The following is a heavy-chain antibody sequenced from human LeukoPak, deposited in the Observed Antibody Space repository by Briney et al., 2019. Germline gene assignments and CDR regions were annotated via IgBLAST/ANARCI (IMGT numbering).Heavy chain of an antibody. J-gene: IGHJ4*02. CDR3: ARGRPDYGGNSGLDY. Sequence: SETLSLTCTVSGGSISSSRYYWGWIRQPPGKGREWIGSIYYSGSTYYNPSLKSRVTISVDTSKNQFSLKLSSVTAADTAVYYCARGRPDYGGNSGLDYWGQGTLVTVSS. V-gene: IGHV4-39*07. CDR2: IYYSGST. D-gene: IGHD4-23*01. CDR1: GGSISSSRYY.